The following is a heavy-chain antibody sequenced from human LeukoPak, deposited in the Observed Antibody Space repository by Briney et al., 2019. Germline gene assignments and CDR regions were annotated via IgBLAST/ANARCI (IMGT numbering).Heavy chain of an antibody. J-gene: IGHJ4*02. Sequence: ASVKVSCKASGYTLTGYYMHWVRQAPGQGLEWMGWINPNSGGTNYAQKFQGRVTMTRDTSISTAYMELSRLRSDDTAVYYCARGFYYDSSGSDYWGQGTLVTVSS. D-gene: IGHD3-22*01. CDR3: ARGFYYDSSGSDY. V-gene: IGHV1-2*02. CDR2: INPNSGGT. CDR1: GYTLTGYY.